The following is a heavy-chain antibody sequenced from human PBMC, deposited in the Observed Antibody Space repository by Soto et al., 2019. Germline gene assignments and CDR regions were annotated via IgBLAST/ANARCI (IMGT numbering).Heavy chain of an antibody. CDR2: INPNSGGT. CDR1: GYTFTGYY. D-gene: IGHD3-22*01. V-gene: IGHV1-2*02. Sequence: QVQLVQSGAEVKKPGASVKVSCKASGYTFTGYYMHWVRQAPGQGLEWMGWINPNSGGTNYAQKFQGRVTMTRDTSISTAYMELSRLRSDDTAVYYCARARGIYDSSGYYSHYYYYGMDVWGQGTTVTVSS. J-gene: IGHJ6*02. CDR3: ARARGIYDSSGYYSHYYYYGMDV.